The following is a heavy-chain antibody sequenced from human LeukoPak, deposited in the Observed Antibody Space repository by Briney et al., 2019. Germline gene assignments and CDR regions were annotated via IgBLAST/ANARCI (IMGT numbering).Heavy chain of an antibody. V-gene: IGHV1-69*05. CDR3: ASCSGPYYYYMDV. Sequence: SVKVSCKASGGTFSSYAISLVRQAPGQGLEWMGGIIPIFGTANYAQKFQGRVTITTDESTSTAYMELSSLRSEDTAVYYCASCSGPYYYYMDVWGKGTTVTVSS. CDR2: IIPIFGTA. D-gene: IGHD2-15*01. J-gene: IGHJ6*03. CDR1: GGTFSSYA.